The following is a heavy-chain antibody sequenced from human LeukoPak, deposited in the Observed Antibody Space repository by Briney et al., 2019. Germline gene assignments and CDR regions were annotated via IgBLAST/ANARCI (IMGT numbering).Heavy chain of an antibody. CDR3: ARSRLYCSSTSCYGFDY. Sequence: GASVKVSCKASGGTFSSYAISWVRQAPGQGLEWMGGIIPIFGTANYAQKFQGRVTITADKSTSTAYMELSSLRSEDTAVCYCARSRLYCSSTSCYGFDYWGQGTLVTVSS. CDR2: IIPIFGTA. CDR1: GGTFSSYA. V-gene: IGHV1-69*06. D-gene: IGHD2-2*01. J-gene: IGHJ4*02.